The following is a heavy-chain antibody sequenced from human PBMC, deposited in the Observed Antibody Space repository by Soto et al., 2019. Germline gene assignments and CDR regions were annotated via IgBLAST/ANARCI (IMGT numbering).Heavy chain of an antibody. CDR1: GFSLSTSGMC. J-gene: IGHJ6*02. Sequence: SGPTLVNPTQTLTLTCTFSGFSLSTSGMCVSWIRQPPGKALEWLALIDWDDDKYYSTSLKTRLTISKDTSKNQVVLTMTNMDPVDTATYYCARAYYDSSGYYYRSYYGMDVWGQGTTVTVSS. CDR3: ARAYYDSSGYYYRSYYGMDV. CDR2: IDWDDDK. V-gene: IGHV2-70*01. D-gene: IGHD3-22*01.